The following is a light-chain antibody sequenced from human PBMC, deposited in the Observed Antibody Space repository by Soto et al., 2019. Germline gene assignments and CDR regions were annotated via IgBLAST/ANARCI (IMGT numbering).Light chain of an antibody. V-gene: IGKV3-11*01. CDR2: ESS. J-gene: IGKJ5*01. Sequence: EIVLPPSPATLSLSPGESATLSCMASQNVANYLDWYQQKPGQAPRLLIYESSNRATGIAARFSGSGSGTDFTLTISSLEPEDFAVYYCQQRSNWPPITFGQGARLEIK. CDR3: QQRSNWPPIT. CDR1: QNVANY.